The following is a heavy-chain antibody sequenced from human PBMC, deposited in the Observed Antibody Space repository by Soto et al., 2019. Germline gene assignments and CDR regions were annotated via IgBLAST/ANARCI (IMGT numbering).Heavy chain of an antibody. CDR3: ARGRDERFGRHYFGLDV. CDR1: GGTFTSYI. D-gene: IGHD3-10*01. Sequence: QAQLLQSGTEVKKPGSSVKVSCRGTGGTFTSYIIRWVRQAPGQGLEWIGAIVPKFGTTKYAQNFQGSVTITADESTIMVSMDLNILRSEDTGVYDCARGRDERFGRHYFGLDVWGQGTTVTVS. V-gene: IGHV1-69*12. CDR2: IVPKFGTT. J-gene: IGHJ6*02.